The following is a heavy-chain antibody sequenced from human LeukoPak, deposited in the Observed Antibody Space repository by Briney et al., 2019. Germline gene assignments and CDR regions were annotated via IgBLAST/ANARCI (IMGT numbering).Heavy chain of an antibody. V-gene: IGHV3-30*18. CDR1: GFTFSRHG. J-gene: IGHJ5*01. D-gene: IGHD2-2*01. CDR2: MSKDGATI. Sequence: GGSLRLSCAASGFTFSRHGMHWARQAPGKGLKWVAGMSKDGATIRYEDSLEGRFTISRDNSKNTPYLQMNSLRAEDTAVYYCAKVGLPDALINWIDSWGQGTLVTVSS. CDR3: AKVGLPDALINWIDS.